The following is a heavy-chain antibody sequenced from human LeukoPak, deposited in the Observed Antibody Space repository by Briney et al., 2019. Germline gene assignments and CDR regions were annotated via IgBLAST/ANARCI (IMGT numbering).Heavy chain of an antibody. Sequence: ASVKVSCKASGYTFINYGISWVRQAPGQGLEWRGWISGYNGNTNYAQKLQGRVTMTTDTSTSTAYMELRSLRSDDTAVYFCARDGPGYCSSTSCFDQNFDYWGQGTLVTVSS. D-gene: IGHD2-2*01. J-gene: IGHJ4*02. CDR3: ARDGPGYCSSTSCFDQNFDY. CDR1: GYTFINYG. CDR2: ISGYNGNT. V-gene: IGHV1-18*01.